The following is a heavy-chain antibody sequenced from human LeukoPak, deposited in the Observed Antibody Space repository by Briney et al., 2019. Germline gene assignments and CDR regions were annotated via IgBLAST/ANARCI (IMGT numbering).Heavy chain of an antibody. CDR1: GFTFVSYA. CDR2: INGGGDTT. J-gene: IGHJ4*02. D-gene: IGHD5-24*01. CDR3: AKALDTYGYMRFDY. Sequence: GGSLRLSCATSGFTFVSYAMTWVRQAPGKGLEWVSAINGGGDTTYYADSVKGRSTVSRDRSTNTLFLQMSSLRAEDSGMYYCAKALDTYGYMRFDYWGQGTLVTVSS. V-gene: IGHV3-23*01.